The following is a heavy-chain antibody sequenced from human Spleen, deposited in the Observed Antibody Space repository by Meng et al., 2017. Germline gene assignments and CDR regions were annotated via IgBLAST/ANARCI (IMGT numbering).Heavy chain of an antibody. CDR1: GVSISVSPNS. Sequence: SETLSLTCSVSGVSISVSPNSWAWIRQSPGKGLEWIGCFHYFGSTYYNPSLKSRVTISIDPSKNQFTLKLSSVTAADTAVYYCARQPTGYPNWLDPWGQGMLVTVSS. V-gene: IGHV4-39*06. J-gene: IGHJ5*02. CDR3: ARQPTGYPNWLDP. CDR2: FHYFGST. D-gene: IGHD3-9*01.